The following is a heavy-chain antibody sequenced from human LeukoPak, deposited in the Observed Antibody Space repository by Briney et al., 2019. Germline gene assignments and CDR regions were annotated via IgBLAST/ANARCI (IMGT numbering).Heavy chain of an antibody. CDR2: ISSSSSYI. J-gene: IGHJ4*02. CDR3: ARDRTTVTTFDY. D-gene: IGHD4-17*01. V-gene: IGHV3-21*01. CDR1: RFTFSTYT. Sequence: GGSLRLSCAASRFTFSTYTMHWVRQAPGKGLEWVSSISSSSSYIYYADSVKGRFTISRDNAKNSLYLQMNTLRAEDTAVYYCARDRTTVTTFDYWGQGTLVTVSS.